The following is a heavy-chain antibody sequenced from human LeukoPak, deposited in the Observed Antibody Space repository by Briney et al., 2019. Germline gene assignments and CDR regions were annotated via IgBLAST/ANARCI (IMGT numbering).Heavy chain of an antibody. Sequence: GGSLRLSCAASGFTFSSYWMHWVRQAPGKGLVWVSRINSDGSSTSYAYSVKGRFTISRDNSKNTLYLQMNSLRTEDTAVYYCAKDGDYYHYYYMDVWGKGTTVTISS. D-gene: IGHD2-21*02. J-gene: IGHJ6*03. CDR3: AKDGDYYHYYYMDV. CDR1: GFTFSSYW. CDR2: INSDGSST. V-gene: IGHV3-74*01.